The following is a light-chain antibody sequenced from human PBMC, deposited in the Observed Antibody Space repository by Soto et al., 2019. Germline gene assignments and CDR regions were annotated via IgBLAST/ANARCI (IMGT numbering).Light chain of an antibody. CDR1: QSVTSRF. CDR2: GSS. V-gene: IGKV3-20*01. Sequence: IVLTQSPSTLSLSPGERATLSCRSIQSVTSRFLAWYQQKPGQAPRLLIYGSSSRASGIPDRFSGGGSGTDFTLTISRLEPEDFAMYYCQQFCTLLRITFGQGGLLEIK. CDR3: QQFCTLLRIT. J-gene: IGKJ5*01.